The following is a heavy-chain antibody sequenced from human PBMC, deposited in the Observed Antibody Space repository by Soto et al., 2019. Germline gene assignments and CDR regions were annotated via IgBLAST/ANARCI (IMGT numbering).Heavy chain of an antibody. V-gene: IGHV1-2*04. Sequence: GTPVEVAREASRYSVSGYYMHLARQAHEQGLEWMGWINPNSGGTNYAQKFQGWVTMTRDTSISTAYMELSRLRSDDTAVYYFSRGVEYSRSANKCFDPWGKGTLVTVSS. CDR1: RYSVSGYY. CDR3: SRGVEYSRSANKCFDP. D-gene: IGHD6-6*01. CDR2: INPNSGGT. J-gene: IGHJ5*02.